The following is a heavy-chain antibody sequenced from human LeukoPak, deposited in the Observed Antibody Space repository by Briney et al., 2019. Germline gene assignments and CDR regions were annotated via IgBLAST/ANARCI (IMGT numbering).Heavy chain of an antibody. Sequence: PSETLSLTCTVSRGSIRNYYWSWIRQPPGKALEWIGYIYYSGSTNYNPSLKSRVSISVDTSKNQFSLKLTSVTPADTAVYYCARVGSGYDFFDYWGQGTLVTVSS. CDR3: ARVGSGYDFFDY. CDR2: IYYSGST. V-gene: IGHV4-59*01. CDR1: RGSIRNYY. D-gene: IGHD3/OR15-3a*01. J-gene: IGHJ4*02.